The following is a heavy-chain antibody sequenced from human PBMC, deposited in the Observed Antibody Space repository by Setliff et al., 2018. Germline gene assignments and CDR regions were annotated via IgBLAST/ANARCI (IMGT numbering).Heavy chain of an antibody. D-gene: IGHD3-10*01. CDR1: GGSIRSGSFY. CDR2: VHASGSP. J-gene: IGHJ4*02. V-gene: IGHV4-61*02. Sequence: SETLSLTCTVSGGSIRSGSFYWSWIRQSAEKGLEWIGRVHASGSPNYNPSFKGRVTISLDTSTNQFSLNLNSVTAADTAVYYCARVESMVRGKNILRHFDYWGQGIQVTVSS. CDR3: ARVESMVRGKNILRHFDY.